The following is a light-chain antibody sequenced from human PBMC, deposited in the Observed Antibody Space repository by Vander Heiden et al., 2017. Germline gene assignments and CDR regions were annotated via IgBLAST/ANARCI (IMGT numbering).Light chain of an antibody. V-gene: IGKV1-33*01. J-gene: IGKJ4*01. Sequence: DIQMTQSPSSLSASVGDRVTITCQASQDISNYLTWYQQKPGKAPKLLIYDESKLETGVPSRLSGSGSGTDFTFTISSLQPEDIATYYCQEYDYLPRVTFGGGTKVEIK. CDR1: QDISNY. CDR2: DES. CDR3: QEYDYLPRVT.